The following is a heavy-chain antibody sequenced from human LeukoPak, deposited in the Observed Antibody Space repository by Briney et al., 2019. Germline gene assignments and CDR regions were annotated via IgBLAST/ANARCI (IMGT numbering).Heavy chain of an antibody. V-gene: IGHV3-23*01. CDR3: AKDSWRTVPAASCDY. CDR1: GFTFSSYG. D-gene: IGHD2-2*01. CDR2: ISGSGGST. Sequence: GGSLRLSCAASGFTFSSYGMSWVRQAPGKGLEWVSVISGSGGSTYYPDSVKGRFTISRDNSKNTLYLQMNSLRVEDTAVYYCAKDSWRTVPAASCDYWGQGTLVSVSS. J-gene: IGHJ4*02.